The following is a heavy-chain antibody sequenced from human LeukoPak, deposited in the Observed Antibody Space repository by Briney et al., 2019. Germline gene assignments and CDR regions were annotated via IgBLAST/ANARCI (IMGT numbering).Heavy chain of an antibody. V-gene: IGHV4-59*08. J-gene: IGHJ4*02. CDR1: NSSISSYY. D-gene: IGHD6-19*01. CDR3: SRHEYHTNGWYIY. Sequence: SETLSLTCTVSNSSISSYYWNWIRQTPGKGLEWIGYIHHSGSTNYNPSLESRVTISLDTSKKQFFLRLSSVTAADTAVYYCSRHEYHTNGWYIYWGQGTLVTVSS. CDR2: IHHSGST.